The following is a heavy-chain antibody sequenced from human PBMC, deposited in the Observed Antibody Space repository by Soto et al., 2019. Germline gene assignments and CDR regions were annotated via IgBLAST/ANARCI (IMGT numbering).Heavy chain of an antibody. J-gene: IGHJ4*02. D-gene: IGHD6-19*01. CDR2: ISGSGGST. Sequence: GGSVRLSCAASGFTFSSYAMSWVRQAPGKGLEWVSAISGSGGSTYYADSVKGRFTISRDNSKNTLYLQMNSLRAEDTAVYYCAKGQYSSGHSNFDYWGQGTLVTVSS. CDR3: AKGQYSSGHSNFDY. CDR1: GFTFSSYA. V-gene: IGHV3-23*01.